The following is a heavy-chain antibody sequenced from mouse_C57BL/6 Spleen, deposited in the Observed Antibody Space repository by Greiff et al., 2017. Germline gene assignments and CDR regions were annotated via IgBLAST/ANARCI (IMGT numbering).Heavy chain of an antibody. CDR1: GYTFTRYG. CDR2: IYPRSGNT. V-gene: IGHV1-81*01. CDR3: ARWGPRENYFDY. D-gene: IGHD3-3*01. Sequence: QVQLKESGAELARPGASVKLSCKASGYTFTRYGISWVKQRTGQGLEWIGEIYPRSGNTYYNEKFKGKATLTADKSSSTAYMELRSLTSEDSAVYFCARWGPRENYFDYWGQGTTLTVSS. J-gene: IGHJ2*01.